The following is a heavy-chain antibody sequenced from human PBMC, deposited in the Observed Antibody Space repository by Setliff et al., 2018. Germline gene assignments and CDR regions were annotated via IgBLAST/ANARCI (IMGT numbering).Heavy chain of an antibody. CDR2: IIPIFGTA. J-gene: IGHJ4*02. CDR1: GGTFSSYA. V-gene: IGHV1-69*13. CDR3: AIPSSGNFYFDY. D-gene: IGHD1-26*01. Sequence: SVKVSCKASGGTFSSYAITWVRQAPGQGLEWMGGIIPIFGTAKYAQKFQGRVTITADQSTRTAYMELSSLRSEDAAVYYCAIPSSGNFYFDYWGQGTLVTVSS.